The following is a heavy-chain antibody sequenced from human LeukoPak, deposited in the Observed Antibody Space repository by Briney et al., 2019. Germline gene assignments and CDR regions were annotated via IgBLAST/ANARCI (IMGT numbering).Heavy chain of an antibody. CDR1: GYSFTTFW. V-gene: IGHV5-10-1*01. CDR2: IDPSDYYT. Sequence: GESLKISCKGPGYSFTTFWIRWVRQMPGQGLEWMGMIDPSDYYTNYSPSFQGHVTISADKSISPAYLQWSSLKASDTALYYCASPHGARRWLVLWGQGTLVTVSS. J-gene: IGHJ4*02. CDR3: ASPHGARRWLVL. D-gene: IGHD6-19*01.